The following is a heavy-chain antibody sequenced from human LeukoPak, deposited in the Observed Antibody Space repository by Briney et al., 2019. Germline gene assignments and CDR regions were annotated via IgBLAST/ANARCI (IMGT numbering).Heavy chain of an antibody. CDR2: IYYSGST. V-gene: IGHV4-61*01. D-gene: IGHD3-3*01. Sequence: PSETLSLTCTVSGGSVSSGSYYWSWIRQPPGKGLEWIGYIYYSGSTNYNPSLKSRVTISVDTSKNQFSLKLSSVTAADTAVYYCALRSDYGDYWGQGTLATVSS. J-gene: IGHJ4*02. CDR3: ALRSDYGDY. CDR1: GGSVSSGSYY.